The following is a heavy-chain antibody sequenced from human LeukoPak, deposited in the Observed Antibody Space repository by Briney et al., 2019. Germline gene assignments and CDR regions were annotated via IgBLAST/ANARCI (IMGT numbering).Heavy chain of an antibody. CDR1: GGTFSSYA. CDR3: ARGGYYDSSEPFDY. J-gene: IGHJ4*02. Sequence: SVKVSCKASGGTFSSYAISWVRQAPGQGLEWMGRIIPILGIANYAQKFQGRVTITADKSTSTAYMELSSLRSEDTAVYYCARGGYYDSSEPFDYWGQGTLATVSS. CDR2: IIPILGIA. D-gene: IGHD3-22*01. V-gene: IGHV1-69*04.